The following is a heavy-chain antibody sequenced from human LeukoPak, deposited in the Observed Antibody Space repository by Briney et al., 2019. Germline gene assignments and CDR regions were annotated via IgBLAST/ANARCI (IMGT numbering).Heavy chain of an antibody. CDR3: AKAGSFANWFDP. Sequence: GGSLRLSCAASGFTFSSYGMHWVRQAPGKGLEWVGVIWYDGSNKYYADSVKGRFTISRDNSKNTLYLQMNSLRAEDTAVYYCAKAGSFANWFDPWGQGTLVTVSS. J-gene: IGHJ5*02. D-gene: IGHD3-10*01. CDR1: GFTFSSYG. V-gene: IGHV3-33*06. CDR2: IWYDGSNK.